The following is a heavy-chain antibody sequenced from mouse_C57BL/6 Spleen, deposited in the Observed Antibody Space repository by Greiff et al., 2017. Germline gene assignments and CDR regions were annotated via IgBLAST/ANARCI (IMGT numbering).Heavy chain of an antibody. V-gene: IGHV1-62-2*01. D-gene: IGHD2-4*01. CDR3: ARHEEGGYDYDGGAWFAY. CDR2: FYPGSGSI. Sequence: QVQLQQSGAELVKPGASVKLSCKASGYTFTEYTIPWVKQRSGQGLEWIGWFYPGSGSIKYHEKFKDKATVTADKSSSTVYMELSRLTSEDSAVYFCARHEEGGYDYDGGAWFAYWGQGTLVTVSA. CDR1: GYTFTEYT. J-gene: IGHJ3*01.